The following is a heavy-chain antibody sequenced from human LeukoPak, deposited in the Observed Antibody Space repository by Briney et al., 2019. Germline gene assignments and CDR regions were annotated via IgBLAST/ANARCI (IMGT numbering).Heavy chain of an antibody. V-gene: IGHV3-21*01. D-gene: IGHD3-10*01. CDR2: ISSSSSYI. Sequence: GGSLRLSCAASGFTFSSYSMNWVRQAPGKGLEWVSSISSSSSYIYYADSVRGRFTISRDNAKNSLYLQMNSLRAEDTAVYYCAGYYGSGSYDYWGQGTLVTVSS. J-gene: IGHJ4*02. CDR1: GFTFSSYS. CDR3: AGYYGSGSYDY.